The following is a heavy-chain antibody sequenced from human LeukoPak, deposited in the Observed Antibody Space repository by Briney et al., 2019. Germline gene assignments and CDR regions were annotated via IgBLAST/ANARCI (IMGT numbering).Heavy chain of an antibody. D-gene: IGHD1-1*01. CDR1: RGSSRDYY. V-gene: IGHV4-34*01. Sequence: SLETLSLTPGVHRGSSRDYYWGWMRQSPGEGVGWIAVINPRGDTNYNPSVKSRVSISVDTSKNQFSLKVTSLTAADTAVYYCAIGPTISETGYFDYGGQGTLVSVSS. CDR2: INPRGDT. J-gene: IGHJ4*03. CDR3: AIGPTISETGYFDY.